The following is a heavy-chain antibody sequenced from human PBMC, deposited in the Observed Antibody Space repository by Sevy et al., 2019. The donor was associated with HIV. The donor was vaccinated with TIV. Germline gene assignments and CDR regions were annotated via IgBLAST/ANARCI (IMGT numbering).Heavy chain of an antibody. CDR2: ISYDGSNK. CDR1: GFTFSSYA. CDR3: ARGIVVVISDAFDI. D-gene: IGHD3-22*01. V-gene: IGHV3-30*04. Sequence: GGSPRLSCAASGFTFSSYAMHWVRQAPGKGLEWVAVISYDGSNKYYADSVKGRFTISRDNSKNTLYLQMNSLRAEDTAVYYCARGIVVVISDAFDIWGQGTMVTVSS. J-gene: IGHJ3*02.